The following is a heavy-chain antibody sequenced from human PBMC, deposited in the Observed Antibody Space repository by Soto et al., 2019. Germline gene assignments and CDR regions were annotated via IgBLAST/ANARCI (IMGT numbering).Heavy chain of an antibody. Sequence: LSLTCTVSGGAIDSSNWWTWVRQFPGKGLQWVGEIHHIGTTNYNPSLQSRVHISIDKAKKQFSVELLSLTAADTAIYYCARGRRTVQPTRVFFAPWGPEGWSPSPQ. CDR1: GGAIDSSNW. CDR2: IHHIGTT. D-gene: IGHD5-18*01. V-gene: IGHV4-4*02. J-gene: IGHJ5*02. CDR3: ARGRRTVQPTRVFFAP.